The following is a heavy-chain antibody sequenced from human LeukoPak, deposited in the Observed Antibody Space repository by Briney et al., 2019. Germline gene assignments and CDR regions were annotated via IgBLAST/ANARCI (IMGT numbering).Heavy chain of an antibody. J-gene: IGHJ5*02. D-gene: IGHD1-1*01. V-gene: IGHV3-9*01. Sequence: PGGSLRLSCAASGFTFDDYAMHWVRQAPGKGLEWVSGISWNSGSIGYADSVKGRFTISRDNAKNSLYLQMNSLRAEDTALYYCAKSGTTATGWFDPGGQGTLVTVSS. CDR2: ISWNSGSI. CDR3: AKSGTTATGWFDP. CDR1: GFTFDDYA.